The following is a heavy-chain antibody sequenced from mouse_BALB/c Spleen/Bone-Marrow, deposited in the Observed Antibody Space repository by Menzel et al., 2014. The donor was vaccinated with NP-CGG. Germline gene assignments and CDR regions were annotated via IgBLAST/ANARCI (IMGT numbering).Heavy chain of an antibody. CDR3: TRRTATLDY. Sequence: VQLQQSGTVLARPGASVKMSCKAPGYSFTSYWIHWVKQRPGQGLEWIGAIYPGDSDTSFNQKFKDKAKLTAVTSASTAYMELSSLTNEDSAVYYCTRRTATLDYWGQGTTLTVSS. D-gene: IGHD1-2*01. J-gene: IGHJ2*01. CDR2: IYPGDSDT. CDR1: GYSFTSYW. V-gene: IGHV1-5*01.